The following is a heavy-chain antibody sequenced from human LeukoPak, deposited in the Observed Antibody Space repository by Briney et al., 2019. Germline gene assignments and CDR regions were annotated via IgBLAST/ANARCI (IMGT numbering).Heavy chain of an antibody. J-gene: IGHJ4*02. V-gene: IGHV4-61*02. CDR3: ARGAYDSSGYYYYFDY. CDR2: IYTSGST. D-gene: IGHD3-22*01. CDR1: GGSISSGSYY. Sequence: SQTLSLTCTVSGGSISSGSYYWSWIRQPAGKGLEWIGRIYTSGSTNYNPSLKSRVTISVDTSKNQFSLKLSSVTAADTAVYYCARGAYDSSGYYYYFDYWGQGTLVTVSS.